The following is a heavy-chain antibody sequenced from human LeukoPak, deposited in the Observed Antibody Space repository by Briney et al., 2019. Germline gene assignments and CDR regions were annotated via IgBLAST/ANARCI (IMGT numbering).Heavy chain of an antibody. J-gene: IGHJ4*02. V-gene: IGHV4-39*07. CDR1: GGSISSSSYY. CDR3: ASGVGGYD. D-gene: IGHD5-12*01. Sequence: PSETLSLTCTVSGGSISSSSYYWGWIRQPPGKGLEWIGSIYYSGSTYYNPSLKSRVTISVDTSKNQFSLKLSSVTAADTAVYYCASGVGGYDWGQGTLVTVSS. CDR2: IYYSGST.